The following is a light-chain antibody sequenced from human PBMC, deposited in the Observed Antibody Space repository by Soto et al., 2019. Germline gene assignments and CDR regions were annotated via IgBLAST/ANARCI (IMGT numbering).Light chain of an antibody. J-gene: IGLJ1*01. CDR1: SSDVGGYNY. Sequence: QSALTQPASVSGSPGQSITISCTGTSSDVGGYNYVSWYQQHPGKAPKLIIYEVSKRPSGVSNRFSGYKSGNTASLTISGLQAEDEADYYCNSYTSKSTGVFGTGTKVTVL. CDR2: EVS. CDR3: NSYTSKSTGV. V-gene: IGLV2-14*01.